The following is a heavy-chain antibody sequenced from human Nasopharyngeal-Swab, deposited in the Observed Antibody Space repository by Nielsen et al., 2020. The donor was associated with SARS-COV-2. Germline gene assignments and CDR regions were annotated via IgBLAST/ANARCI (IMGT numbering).Heavy chain of an antibody. D-gene: IGHD5-18*01. V-gene: IGHV3-9*01. CDR2: ITWNSGSI. CDR3: AKDIYSFGPYFDY. CDR1: GFTFKDYG. Sequence: SLKISCTASGFTFKDYGMSWVRQVPGKGLEWVSGITWNSGSIGYSESVKGRFTISRDNAKNSLYLQMNSLRPEDTAVYYCAKDIYSFGPYFDYWGQGTVVTVSS. J-gene: IGHJ4*02.